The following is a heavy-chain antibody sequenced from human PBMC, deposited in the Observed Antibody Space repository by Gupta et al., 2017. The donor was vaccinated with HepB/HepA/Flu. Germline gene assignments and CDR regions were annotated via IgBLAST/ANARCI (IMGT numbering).Heavy chain of an antibody. J-gene: IGHJ3*02. V-gene: IGHV6-1*01. CDR3: ARRPRTLVDHTFDI. CDR2: AYYRSTWNI. D-gene: IGHD1-26*01. Sequence: QVQLQHSGPGLVKPSQTLSPTCAIPGQSVPSNRAAWSWIRQSPSRGLEWLGRAYYRSTWNIEYAPAGMGRMTISPDTSKKRISLEINSVTPEDTAVYYCARRPRTLVDHTFDIGGQGTVVTVSS. CDR1: GQSVPSNRAA.